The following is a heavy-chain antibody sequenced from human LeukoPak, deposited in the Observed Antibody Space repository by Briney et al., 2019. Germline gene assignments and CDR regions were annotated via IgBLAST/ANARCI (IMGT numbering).Heavy chain of an antibody. D-gene: IGHD2-21*02. J-gene: IGHJ2*01. CDR2: ISSSSSYI. Sequence: GGSLRLSCATSGFTFSNYGMHWVRQAPGKGLEWVSSISSSSSYIYYADSVKGRFTISRDNAKNSLYLQMNSLRAEDTAVYYCARGGSCGGDCYPYWYFDLWGRGTLVTVSS. CDR3: ARGGSCGGDCYPYWYFDL. V-gene: IGHV3-21*01. CDR1: GFTFSNYG.